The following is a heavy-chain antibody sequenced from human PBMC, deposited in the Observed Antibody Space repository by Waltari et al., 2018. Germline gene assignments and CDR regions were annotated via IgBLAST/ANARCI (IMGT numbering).Heavy chain of an antibody. CDR1: GGSLSGYY. V-gene: IGHV4-34*01. D-gene: IGHD6-6*01. J-gene: IGHJ4*02. CDR3: ARGIGSSSSPFDY. CDR2: INHSGST. Sequence: QVQLQQWGAGLLKPSETLSLTCAVYGGSLSGYYSSWIRQPPGKGLEWIGEINHSGSTNYNPSLKSRVTISVDTSKNQFSLKLSSVTAADTAVYYCARGIGSSSSPFDYWGQGTLVTVSS.